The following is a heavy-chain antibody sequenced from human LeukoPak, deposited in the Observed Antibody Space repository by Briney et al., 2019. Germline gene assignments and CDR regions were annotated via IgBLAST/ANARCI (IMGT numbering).Heavy chain of an antibody. Sequence: PGGSLRLSCAASGLSFSSFAMSWVRQAPGKGLEWVSAISGSGGSTYYADSVKGRFTISRDNSKNTLYLQMNSLRAEDTAVYYCAKLPPYRGYCSSTSCLYFDYWGQGTLVTVSS. J-gene: IGHJ4*02. CDR1: GLSFSSFA. D-gene: IGHD2-2*03. V-gene: IGHV3-23*01. CDR2: ISGSGGST. CDR3: AKLPPYRGYCSSTSCLYFDY.